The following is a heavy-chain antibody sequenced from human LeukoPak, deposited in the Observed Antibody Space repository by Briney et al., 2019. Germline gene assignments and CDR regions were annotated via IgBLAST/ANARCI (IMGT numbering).Heavy chain of an antibody. V-gene: IGHV3-30*04. D-gene: IGHD5-18*01. Sequence: GGSLRLSCAASGFTFSSYAMHWVRQAPGKGREWVAVISYDGSNKYYADSVKGRFTISRDNSKNTLYLQMNSLRAEDTAVYYCARDGRIGYSYGLVHYWGQGPLVTVSS. CDR3: ARDGRIGYSYGLVHY. J-gene: IGHJ4*02. CDR2: ISYDGSNK. CDR1: GFTFSSYA.